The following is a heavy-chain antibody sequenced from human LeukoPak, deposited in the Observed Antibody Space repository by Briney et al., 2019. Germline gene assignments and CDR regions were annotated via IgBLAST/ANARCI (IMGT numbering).Heavy chain of an antibody. CDR2: IKRKSDGGTT. V-gene: IGHV3-15*01. J-gene: IGHJ4*02. CDR1: GFTFSNAW. D-gene: IGHD3-22*01. Sequence: GGSLRLSCAASGFTFSNAWMSWVRQAPGKGLEWVGRIKRKSDGGTTDYAAPVKGRFTISRDDSKNTLYLQMNSLKTEDTAVYYCTTYDSNGYFYFDYWGQGTLVTVSS. CDR3: TTYDSNGYFYFDY.